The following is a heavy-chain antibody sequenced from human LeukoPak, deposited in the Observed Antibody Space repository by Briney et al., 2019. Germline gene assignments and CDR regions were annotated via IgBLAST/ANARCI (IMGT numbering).Heavy chain of an antibody. CDR3: ARGVNSGYFDY. D-gene: IGHD1-26*01. V-gene: IGHV4-34*01. J-gene: IGHJ4*02. CDR2: INHSGST. CDR1: GGSFSGYY. Sequence: SETLSLTCAVYGGSFSGYYWSWIRQPPGKGLEWIGEINHSGSTNYNPSLKSRVTISVDTSKNQFPLKLTSVTAADTAVYYCARGVNSGYFDYCGQGTLVTVSS.